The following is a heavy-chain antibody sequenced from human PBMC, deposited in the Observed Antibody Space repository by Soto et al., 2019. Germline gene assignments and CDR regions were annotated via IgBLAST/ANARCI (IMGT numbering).Heavy chain of an antibody. J-gene: IGHJ3*02. Sequence: SVKVSCKASGGTFSSYAISWVRQAPGQGLEWMGGIIPIFGTANYAQKFQGRVTITADESTSTAYMELSSLRSEDTAVYYCARDIRISVAARPDAFDIWGQGTMVTVSS. V-gene: IGHV1-69*13. CDR2: IIPIFGTA. D-gene: IGHD6-6*01. CDR1: GGTFSSYA. CDR3: ARDIRISVAARPDAFDI.